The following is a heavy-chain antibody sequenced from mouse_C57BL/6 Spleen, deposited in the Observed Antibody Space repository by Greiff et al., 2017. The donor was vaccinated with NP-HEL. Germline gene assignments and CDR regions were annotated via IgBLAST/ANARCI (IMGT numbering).Heavy chain of an antibody. J-gene: IGHJ2*01. Sequence: EVQLQQSGPVLVKPGASVKMSCKASGYTFTDYYMNWVKQSHGKSLEWIGVINPYNGGTSYIPKFKGKATLTVDKSSSTAYREVNSLISEDSAIYDCARDYYYGSTDLDYWGQGTTLTVSS. D-gene: IGHD1-1*01. CDR3: ARDYYYGSTDLDY. V-gene: IGHV1-19*01. CDR1: GYTFTDYY. CDR2: INPYNGGT.